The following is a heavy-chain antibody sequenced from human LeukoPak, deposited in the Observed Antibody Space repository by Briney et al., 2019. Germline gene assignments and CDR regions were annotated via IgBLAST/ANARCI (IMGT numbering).Heavy chain of an antibody. CDR1: GFTFSSYW. Sequence: GGSLRLSCAASGFTFSSYWMHWVRQAPGKGLVWVSRINSDGSSTSYADSMKGRFTISRDNAKNTLYLQMNSLRAEDTAVYYCARDYASSSWFDYWGQGTLVTVSS. V-gene: IGHV3-74*01. D-gene: IGHD6-13*01. J-gene: IGHJ4*02. CDR2: INSDGSST. CDR3: ARDYASSSWFDY.